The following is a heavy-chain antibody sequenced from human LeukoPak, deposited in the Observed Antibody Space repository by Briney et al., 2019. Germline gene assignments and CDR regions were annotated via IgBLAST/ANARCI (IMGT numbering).Heavy chain of an antibody. D-gene: IGHD3-9*01. V-gene: IGHV3-66*02. Sequence: GGSLRLSCAASGFTASSNYMSWVRQAPGKGLEWVSVIYSGGSTYYADSVKGRFTISRDNSKNTLYLQMNSLRAEDTAVYYCARELRYFDWLLFDYWGQGTLVTVSS. CDR3: ARELRYFDWLLFDY. CDR2: IYSGGST. J-gene: IGHJ4*02. CDR1: GFTASSNY.